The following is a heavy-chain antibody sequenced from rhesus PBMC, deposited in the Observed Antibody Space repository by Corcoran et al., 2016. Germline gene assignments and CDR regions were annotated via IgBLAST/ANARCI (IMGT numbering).Heavy chain of an antibody. Sequence: QVQLQESGPGLVKPSETLSLTCAVSGYSISSGYYWGWIRQPPGKGLEYIGYISGSSGSTYYNPSLRRRFTISKDTSKNQFTLKLSSVPAADTAVYCCARLRSGSSPDYWGQGVLVTVSS. CDR3: ARLRSGSSPDY. CDR1: GYSISSGYY. CDR2: ISGSSGST. V-gene: IGHV4-99*01. J-gene: IGHJ4*01. D-gene: IGHD6-25*01.